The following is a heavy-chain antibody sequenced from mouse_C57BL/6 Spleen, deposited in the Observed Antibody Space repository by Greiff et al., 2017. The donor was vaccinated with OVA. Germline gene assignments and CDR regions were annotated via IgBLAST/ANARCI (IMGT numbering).Heavy chain of an antibody. J-gene: IGHJ3*01. CDR2: ISSGSSTI. D-gene: IGHD2-4*01. Sequence: EVMLVESGGGLVKPGGSLKLSCAASGFTLSDYGMHWVRQAPEKGLEWVAYISSGSSTIYYADTVKGRFTISRDNAKNTLFLQMTSLRSEDTAMYYCARNYDYDGGTWFAYWGQGTLVTVSA. CDR3: ARNYDYDGGTWFAY. CDR1: GFTLSDYG. V-gene: IGHV5-17*01.